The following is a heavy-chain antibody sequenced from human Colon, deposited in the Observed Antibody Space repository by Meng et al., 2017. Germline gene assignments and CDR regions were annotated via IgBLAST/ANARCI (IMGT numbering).Heavy chain of an antibody. CDR1: GGSFSGFY. Sequence: QVQIQQGGAGLLKPSGTRSLPCAVSGGSFSGFYWSWIRQPPGKGLEWIGEIDHFGISNYNSSLKGRLTMSVDTSKKQISLTLTSVTAADTAVYYCATGLRHGDWFDPWGPGTLVTVSS. J-gene: IGHJ5*02. CDR2: IDHFGIS. CDR3: ATGLRHGDWFDP. D-gene: IGHD4-17*01. V-gene: IGHV4-34*02.